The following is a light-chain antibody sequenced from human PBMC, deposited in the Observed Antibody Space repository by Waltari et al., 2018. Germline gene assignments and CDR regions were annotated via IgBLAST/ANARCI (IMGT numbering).Light chain of an antibody. Sequence: EIVLTQSPGTLSLSPGERVTLSCRASQSVRSTYLAWYQQKPGQAPRLLIYGASTRATGIPDRFSGSGSGTDFTLTISRLEPEDFAVYYCQQYGTSPYTCGQGTKLEI. V-gene: IGKV3-20*01. J-gene: IGKJ2*01. CDR1: QSVRSTY. CDR3: QQYGTSPYT. CDR2: GAS.